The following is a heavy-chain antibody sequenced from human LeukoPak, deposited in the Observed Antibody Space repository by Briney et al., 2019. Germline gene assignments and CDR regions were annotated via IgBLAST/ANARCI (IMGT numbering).Heavy chain of an antibody. V-gene: IGHV1-18*01. J-gene: IGHJ5*02. CDR1: GYTFTSYG. CDR2: ISAYNGNT. CDR3: ARNTYYYDSSGYYYEGCFDP. D-gene: IGHD3-22*01. Sequence: ASVKVSCKASGYTFTSYGISWVRQAPGQGLEWMGWISAYNGNTNYAQKLQGRVTMTTDTSTSTAYMELRSLKSDDTAVYYCARNTYYYDSSGYYYEGCFDPWGQGTLVTVSS.